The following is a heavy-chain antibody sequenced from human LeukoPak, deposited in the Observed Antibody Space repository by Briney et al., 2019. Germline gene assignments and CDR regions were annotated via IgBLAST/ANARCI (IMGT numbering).Heavy chain of an antibody. J-gene: IGHJ4*02. CDR3: ARSAGHFDY. Sequence: SQTLSLTCAISGDSLSSNSAAWNWIRQSPSRGLEWLGRTYYRSKWHNDYTLSVKSRITINPDTSKNQFSLQLNSVTPEDMAVYYCARSAGHFDYWGQGTLSPSPQ. CDR2: TYYRSKWHN. CDR1: GDSLSSNSAA. V-gene: IGHV6-1*01.